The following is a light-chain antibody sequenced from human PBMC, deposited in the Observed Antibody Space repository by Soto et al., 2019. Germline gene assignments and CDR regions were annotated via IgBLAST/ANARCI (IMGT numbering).Light chain of an antibody. CDR2: KAS. J-gene: IGKJ4*01. CDR3: QQFNNYPLT. Sequence: DIQMTQSPSTLSASVGDRVTITCRASQSISTWLAWYQQEPGKAPKLLIHKASSLQSGVPSRFSGSGSGTEFTLTISSLQPEDFATYYCQQFNNYPLTFGGGTKVDIK. CDR1: QSISTW. V-gene: IGKV1-5*03.